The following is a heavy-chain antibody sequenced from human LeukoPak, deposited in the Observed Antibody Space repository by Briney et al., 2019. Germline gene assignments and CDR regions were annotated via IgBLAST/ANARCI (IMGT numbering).Heavy chain of an antibody. V-gene: IGHV3-9*03. D-gene: IGHD6-13*01. CDR3: AKDLGLSSWDAFDI. CDR2: ISWNSGSI. CDR1: GFTFDDYA. J-gene: IGHJ3*02. Sequence: PGGSLRLSCAASGFTFDDYAMHWVRQAPGKGLEWVSGISWNSGSIGYADSVKGRFTISRDNAKNSLYLQMNSLRAEDMALYYCAKDLGLSSWDAFDIWGQGTMVTVSS.